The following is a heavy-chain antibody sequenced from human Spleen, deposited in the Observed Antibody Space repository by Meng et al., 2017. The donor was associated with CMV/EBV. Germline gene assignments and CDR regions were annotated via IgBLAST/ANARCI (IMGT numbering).Heavy chain of an antibody. CDR2: ISSRSTTI. V-gene: IGHV3-48*04. J-gene: IGHJ4*02. Sequence: GESLKISCAASGFTFSSYSINWVRQAPGKGLEWVSYISSRSTTIHYADSVKGRFTVSRDNAKNTLYLQMNSLRAEDTAVYYCARGSTAGYWGQGTLVTVSS. CDR1: GFTFSSYS. CDR3: ARGSTAGY.